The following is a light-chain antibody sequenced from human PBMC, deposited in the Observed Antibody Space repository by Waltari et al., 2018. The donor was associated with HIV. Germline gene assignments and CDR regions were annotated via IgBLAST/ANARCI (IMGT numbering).Light chain of an antibody. J-gene: IGLJ2*01. CDR2: KNN. Sequence: QSVLTQPPSASATPGQRVTISCSGTRSNIGRNFVFWYQQFPGTAPKLLMYKNNKRFSGVPARCPGSKSGTSASLAISGLRSEDEAVYYCAAWDDSLRGHVVFGGGTNLTV. V-gene: IGLV1-47*01. CDR3: AAWDDSLRGHVV. CDR1: RSNIGRNF.